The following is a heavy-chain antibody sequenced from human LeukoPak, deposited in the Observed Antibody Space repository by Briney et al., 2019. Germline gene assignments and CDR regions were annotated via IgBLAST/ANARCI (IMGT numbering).Heavy chain of an antibody. D-gene: IGHD2-2*01. CDR3: ARERWVVVVPAAIYYYYYMDV. CDR1: GFTFSAYS. Sequence: GGSLRLSCAASGFTFSAYSMTWVRQVPGKGLEWVSSFTSRSRSIYYADSVQGRFTISRDNAKNSLYLQMNSLRAEDTAVYYCARERWVVVVPAAIYYYYYMDVWGKGTTVTVSS. J-gene: IGHJ6*03. V-gene: IGHV3-21*01. CDR2: FTSRSRSI.